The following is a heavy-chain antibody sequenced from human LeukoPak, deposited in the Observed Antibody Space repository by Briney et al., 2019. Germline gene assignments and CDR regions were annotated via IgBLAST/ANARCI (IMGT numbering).Heavy chain of an antibody. D-gene: IGHD3-22*01. CDR2: IIPIFGTA. CDR1: GGTFSSYA. V-gene: IGHV1-69*05. CDR3: ARAGYYDSSGYSTLYYYYYMDV. Sequence: SVKVSCKASGGTFSSYAISWVRQAPGQGLEWMGGIIPIFGTANYAQKFQGRVTITTDESTSTAYMELSSLRSEDTAVYYCARAGYYDSSGYSTLYYYYYMDVWGKGTTVTVSS. J-gene: IGHJ6*03.